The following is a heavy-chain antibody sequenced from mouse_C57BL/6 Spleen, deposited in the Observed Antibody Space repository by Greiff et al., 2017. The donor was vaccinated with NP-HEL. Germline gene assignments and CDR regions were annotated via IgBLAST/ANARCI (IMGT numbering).Heavy chain of an antibody. Sequence: QVQLQQPGADLVKAGASVKMSCKASGYTFTSYWMHWVKQRLGQGLEWFAETNPTNGRTYYNEKFKSKATLTVDKSSSTAYMLLSGPTFEDSAVYYCARIKKTVATYFDYCDQGTTLTVSS. D-gene: IGHD1-1*01. V-gene: IGHV1S81*02. J-gene: IGHJ2*01. CDR2: TNPTNGRT. CDR3: ARIKKTVATYFDY. CDR1: GYTFTSYW.